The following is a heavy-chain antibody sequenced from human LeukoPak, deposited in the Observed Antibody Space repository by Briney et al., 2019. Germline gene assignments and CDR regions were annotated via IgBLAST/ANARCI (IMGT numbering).Heavy chain of an antibody. CDR2: IYYSGST. V-gene: IGHV4-39*01. CDR3: ASQFFTYYDILTGYYFNFDY. CDR1: GGSISSSSYY. Sequence: SETLSLTCTVSGGSISSSSYYWGWIRQPPGKGLEWIGSIYYSGSTYYNPSLKSRVTISVDTSKIQFSLKLSSVTAADTAVYYCASQFFTYYDILTGYYFNFDYWGQGTLVTVSS. J-gene: IGHJ4*02. D-gene: IGHD3-9*01.